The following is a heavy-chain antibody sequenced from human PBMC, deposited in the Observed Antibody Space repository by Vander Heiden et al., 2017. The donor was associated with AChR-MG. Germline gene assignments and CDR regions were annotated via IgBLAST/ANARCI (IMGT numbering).Heavy chain of an antibody. CDR1: GYTFTSYG. CDR2: ISAYNGNT. Sequence: QVQLVQSGAEVKKPGASVKVSCKASGYTFTSYGISWVRQAPGQGLEWMGWISAYNGNTDYAQKLQGRVTMTTDTSTSTAYMELRSLRSDDTAVYYCARNSIPLCYGHDAEYFQHWGQGTLVTVSS. V-gene: IGHV1-18*01. CDR3: ARNSIPLCYGHDAEYFQH. J-gene: IGHJ1*01. D-gene: IGHD2-15*01.